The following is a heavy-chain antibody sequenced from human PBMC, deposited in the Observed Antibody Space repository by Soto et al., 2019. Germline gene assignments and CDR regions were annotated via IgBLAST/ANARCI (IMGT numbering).Heavy chain of an antibody. D-gene: IGHD1-1*01. CDR2: ISAHNGNT. V-gene: IGHV1-18*01. CDR3: ARGRYGDY. Sequence: QVHLVQSGAEVKKPGASVKVSCKASGYTFTSYGITWVRQAPGQGLEWMGWISAHNGNTDYEQKLQGRVIVTRDTSPSTAYMELRSLISDDTDVYYCARGRYGDYWGQGALVTVSS. CDR1: GYTFTSYG. J-gene: IGHJ4*02.